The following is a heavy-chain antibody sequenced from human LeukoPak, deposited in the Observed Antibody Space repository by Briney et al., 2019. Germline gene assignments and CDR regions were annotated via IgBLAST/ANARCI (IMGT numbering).Heavy chain of an antibody. CDR2: IIPIFGTA. CDR1: GYTLTELS. V-gene: IGHV1-69*13. D-gene: IGHD1-14*01. J-gene: IGHJ6*02. Sequence: SVKVSCKVSGYTLTELSMHWVRQAPGKGLEWMGGIIPIFGTANYAQKFQGRVTITADESTSTAYMELSSLRSEDTAVYYCASNPRYYYYYGMDVWGQGTTVTVSS. CDR3: ASNPRYYYYYGMDV.